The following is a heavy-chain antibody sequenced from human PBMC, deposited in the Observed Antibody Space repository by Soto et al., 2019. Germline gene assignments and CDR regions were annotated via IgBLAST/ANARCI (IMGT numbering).Heavy chain of an antibody. Sequence: RLSCTASGFTLGDYALTWVRQAPGQGLEWVGLIRSKAYDGTTQYAASVRDRFTISRDGSKSIAYLQMNNLRIEDAGVYYCARVASQLYESSGHPDYWGQGTLVTVSS. CDR3: ARVASQLYESSGHPDY. J-gene: IGHJ4*02. CDR2: IRSKAYDGTT. V-gene: IGHV3-49*04. D-gene: IGHD3-22*01. CDR1: GFTLGDYA.